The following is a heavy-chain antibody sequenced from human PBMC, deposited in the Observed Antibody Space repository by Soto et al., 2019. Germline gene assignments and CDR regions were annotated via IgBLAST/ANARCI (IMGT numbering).Heavy chain of an antibody. CDR1: GFTFSNYA. CDR2: ISGSGVRS. J-gene: IGHJ4*02. Sequence: EVQLLDSGGGLVQPGGSLRLSCAASGFTFSNYAMTWVRQGPGKGLEWVSGISGSGVRSYYADSVKGRFTISRDNSKSPSFLHMNCLRAEDTAVYYCSKADFVWSSEPPYSFDYWGQGTLVTVSS. CDR3: SKADFVWSSEPPYSFDY. D-gene: IGHD3-16*01. V-gene: IGHV3-23*01.